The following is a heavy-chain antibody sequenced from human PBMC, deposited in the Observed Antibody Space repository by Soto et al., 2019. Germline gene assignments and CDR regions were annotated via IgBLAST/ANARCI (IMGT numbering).Heavy chain of an antibody. Sequence: QVQLQESGPGLVKPSETLSLTCTVSGGSISSYYWSWIRQPPGKGLEWIGYIYYSGSTNYNPSLKSRVTISVDTSKNQFSLKLSSVTAADTAVYYCARASWEFGIYYFDYWGQGTLVTVSS. J-gene: IGHJ4*02. V-gene: IGHV4-59*01. D-gene: IGHD3-10*01. CDR2: IYYSGST. CDR3: ARASWEFGIYYFDY. CDR1: GGSISSYY.